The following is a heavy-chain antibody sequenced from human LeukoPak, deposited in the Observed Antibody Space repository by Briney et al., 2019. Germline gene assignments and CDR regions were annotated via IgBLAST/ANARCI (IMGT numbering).Heavy chain of an antibody. CDR2: INPSGGST. V-gene: IGHV1-46*01. CDR1: GYTFTSYY. D-gene: IGHD6-13*01. J-gene: IGHJ4*02. Sequence: ASVKVSCKASGYTFTSYYMHWVRQAPGQGLEWMGIINPSGGSTSYAQKFQGRVTMTRDTSTSTVYMELSSLRSEDTAVYYCARDQQRIPAAGLFDYWGQGTLVTVSS. CDR3: ARDQQRIPAAGLFDY.